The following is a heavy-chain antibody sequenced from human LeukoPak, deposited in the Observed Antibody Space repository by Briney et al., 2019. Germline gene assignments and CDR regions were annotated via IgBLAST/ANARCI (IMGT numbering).Heavy chain of an antibody. Sequence: GSLRLSCAASGFSFRSHGMNWVRQPPGKGLEWIGSIYHSGSTYYNPSPKSRVTVSVDTSKNQFSLKLSSVTAADTAVYYCARDYYDSSGAFDYWGQGTLVTVSS. CDR2: IYHSGST. CDR3: ARDYYDSSGAFDY. D-gene: IGHD3-22*01. J-gene: IGHJ4*02. CDR1: GFSFRSHGM. V-gene: IGHV4-38-2*02.